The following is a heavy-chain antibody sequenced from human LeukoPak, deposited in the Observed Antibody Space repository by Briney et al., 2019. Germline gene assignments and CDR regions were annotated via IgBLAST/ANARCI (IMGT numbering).Heavy chain of an antibody. J-gene: IGHJ3*02. D-gene: IGHD2-2*01. Sequence: SSQTLSLTCTVSGGSISSGDYYWSWLRQPPGKGLEWIGYIYYSGSTYYNPSLKSRVTISVDTSKNQFSLKLSSVTATNTAIYDYAAANPYVVVVPAVCNDAYDIWGQGTMVTVSS. V-gene: IGHV4-30-4*01. CDR2: IYYSGST. CDR1: GGSISSGDYY. CDR3: AAANPYVVVVPAVCNDAYDI.